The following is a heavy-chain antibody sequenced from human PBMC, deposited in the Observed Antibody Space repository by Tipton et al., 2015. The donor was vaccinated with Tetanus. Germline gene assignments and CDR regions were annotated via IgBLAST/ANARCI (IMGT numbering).Heavy chain of an antibody. J-gene: IGHJ3*02. V-gene: IGHV4-31*03. Sequence: TLSLTCTVSGASINAGGYLWTWVRQYPGKGLEWIGNIYYSGSTFYNPSLKSRVTISVDTSKNQFSLKLNSVTAADTAVYYCAREGAPRAFDIWGQGTMVTVSS. CDR1: GASINAGGYL. CDR3: AREGAPRAFDI. CDR2: IYYSGST.